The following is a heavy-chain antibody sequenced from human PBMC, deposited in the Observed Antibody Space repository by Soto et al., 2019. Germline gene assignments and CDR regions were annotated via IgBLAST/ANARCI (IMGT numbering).Heavy chain of an antibody. CDR1: GFTFNNYA. Sequence: GGSLRLACAASGFTFNNYAMSWVRQAPGKGLEWVSTISSTIGTTYYADSVKGRFTISRDKSKNTLYLQMNSLRDEDTAVYYCATLTYFDLCNGYNYLDSWGQGALVTVSS. D-gene: IGHD6-19*01. CDR2: ISSTIGTT. V-gene: IGHV3-23*01. CDR3: ATLTYFDLCNGYNYLDS. J-gene: IGHJ4*02.